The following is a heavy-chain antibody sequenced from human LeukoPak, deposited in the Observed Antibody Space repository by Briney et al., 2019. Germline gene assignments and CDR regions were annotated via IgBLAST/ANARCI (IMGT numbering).Heavy chain of an antibody. V-gene: IGHV1-8*01. CDR2: MNPNSDNT. Sequence: ASVKVSCKASGYTFTSYDINWVRQATGQGLEWMGWMNPNSDNTGYAQKFQGRVTMTRNTSISTAYMELSSLRSEDTAVYYCARRLGYCSDGSCYSLNYWGQGTLVTVSS. CDR1: GYTFTSYD. D-gene: IGHD2-15*01. J-gene: IGHJ4*02. CDR3: ARRLGYCSDGSCYSLNY.